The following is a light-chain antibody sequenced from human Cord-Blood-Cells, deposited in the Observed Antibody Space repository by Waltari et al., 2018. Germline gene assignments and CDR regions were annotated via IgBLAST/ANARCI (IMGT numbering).Light chain of an antibody. Sequence: QAALTQPSPVAGAPGQSLNISCTGTNRYVGDYYLVSWYQQPPGKAPKLMIYEGSKRPSGVSNRFSGSKSGNTASLTISGLQAEDEADYYCCSYAGSSTWVFGGGTKLTVL. J-gene: IGLJ3*02. CDR1: NRYVGDYYL. CDR2: EGS. CDR3: CSYAGSSTWV. V-gene: IGLV2-23*01.